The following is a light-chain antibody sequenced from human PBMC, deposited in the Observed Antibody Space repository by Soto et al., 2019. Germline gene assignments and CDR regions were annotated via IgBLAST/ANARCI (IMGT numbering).Light chain of an antibody. J-gene: IGKJ1*01. Sequence: ILMTQSPSTLSASIGGTVTSTCRASESIGRWLAWYQQKPGKVPRLLMYKTSILESGVPPRFSGSGSGTEFTLTISSLQPDDVATYYCQQYDVNSSFGQGTKVEIK. CDR3: QQYDVNSS. CDR2: KTS. V-gene: IGKV1-5*03. CDR1: ESIGRW.